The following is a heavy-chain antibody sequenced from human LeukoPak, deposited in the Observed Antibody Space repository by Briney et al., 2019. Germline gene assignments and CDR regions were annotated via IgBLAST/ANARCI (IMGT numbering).Heavy chain of an antibody. J-gene: IGHJ6*02. V-gene: IGHV3-30*18. Sequence: SCKASGYTFTRYYMHWVRQAPGKGLEWVAVISYDGSNKYYADSVQGRFTISRDNSKNTLYLQMNSLRAEDTAVYYCAKAEGGYYYYGMDVWGQGTTVTVSS. CDR1: GYTFTRYY. D-gene: IGHD1-14*01. CDR3: AKAEGGYYYYGMDV. CDR2: ISYDGSNK.